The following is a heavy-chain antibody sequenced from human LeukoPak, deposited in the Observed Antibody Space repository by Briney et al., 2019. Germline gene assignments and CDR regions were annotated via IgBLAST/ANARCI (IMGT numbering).Heavy chain of an antibody. Sequence: GGSLRLSCAASGFTFTTSWMSWVRQAPGKGLEWVANIKGDGSEKYYVDSVKGRLTISRDNAKNSLYLQMNSLRAEDTAVYYCARDLLRVVPANTDGDYWGQGTLVTVSS. CDR3: ARDLLRVVPANTDGDY. CDR2: IKGDGSEK. V-gene: IGHV3-7*01. CDR1: GFTFTTSW. D-gene: IGHD2-2*01. J-gene: IGHJ4*02.